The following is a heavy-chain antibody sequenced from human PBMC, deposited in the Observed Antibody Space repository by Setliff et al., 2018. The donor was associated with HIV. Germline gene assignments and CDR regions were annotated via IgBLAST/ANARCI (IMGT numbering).Heavy chain of an antibody. J-gene: IGHJ5*02. V-gene: IGHV4-59*01. CDR1: GASISGYY. Sequence: SETLSLTCNVSGASISGYYWSWIRQPPGKGMELIGYSSYTGSTNYNPYPKRRVPISVDRSKNQFSLKLNPKSAAATDFYFCSSGKIPYLSLIRGSAWLDPWGQGALVTVSS. CDR2: SSYTGST. D-gene: IGHD3-10*01. CDR3: SSGKIPYLSLIRGSAWLDP.